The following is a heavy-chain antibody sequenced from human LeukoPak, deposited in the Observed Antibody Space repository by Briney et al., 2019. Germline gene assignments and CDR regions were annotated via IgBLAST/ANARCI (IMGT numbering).Heavy chain of an antibody. CDR2: VSSTGNT. CDR1: HVSINDYY. V-gene: IGHV4-59*01. D-gene: IGHD4-17*01. CDR3: ARPYYGHSVGDAYDV. Sequence: PAETLSLTCTVAHVSINDYYWTWIRQPPGKGLEWIGYVSSTGNTNSNPSLRSRVSMSIDASKKQFSLRLNSVTAADTAVYYCARPYYGHSVGDAYDVWGQGTLVTVSS. J-gene: IGHJ3*01.